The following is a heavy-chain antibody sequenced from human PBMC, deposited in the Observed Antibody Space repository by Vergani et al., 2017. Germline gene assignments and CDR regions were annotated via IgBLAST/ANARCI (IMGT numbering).Heavy chain of an antibody. V-gene: IGHV5-51*01. CDR3: ARQHLTMVRGVIHNWFDP. CDR2: IYPGDSDT. CDR1: GYSFTSYW. J-gene: IGHJ5*02. Sequence: EVQLVQSGAEVKKPGESLKISCKGSGYSFTSYWIGWVRQMPGKGLEWMGIIYPGDSDTRYSPSFQGQVTISADKSISTAYLQWSSLKASDTAMYYCARQHLTMVRGVIHNWFDPWGQGTLVTVSS. D-gene: IGHD3-10*01.